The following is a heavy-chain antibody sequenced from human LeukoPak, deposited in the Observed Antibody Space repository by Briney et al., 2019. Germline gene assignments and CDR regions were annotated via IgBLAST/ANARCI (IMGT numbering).Heavy chain of an antibody. V-gene: IGHV3-23*01. CDR2: ISGSGSGGST. D-gene: IGHD5-24*01. Sequence: GGSLRLSCAASGFPLSRSAMSWVRQAPGKGLEWVSNISGSGSGGSTYYADSVKGRFTISRDNSKNTLYLQMNSLRAEDTGVYYCAKSGYNRFDYWGQGTLVTVSS. J-gene: IGHJ4*02. CDR3: AKSGYNRFDY. CDR1: GFPLSRSA.